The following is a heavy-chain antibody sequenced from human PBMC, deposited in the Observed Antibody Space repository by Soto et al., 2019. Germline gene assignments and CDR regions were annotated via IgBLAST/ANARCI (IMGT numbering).Heavy chain of an antibody. Sequence: SETLSLTCSLYSGSLSGYYWSWIRQPPGKGLEWIGEISPSGTTNYSPSLKSRVSISVDTSKNQFSLNLTSLTAADTAVYYCARAPKVSGSAQTRLDFWGQGSLVTVSS. V-gene: IGHV4-34*01. D-gene: IGHD6-6*01. J-gene: IGHJ4*02. CDR1: SGSLSGYY. CDR3: ARAPKVSGSAQTRLDF. CDR2: ISPSGTT.